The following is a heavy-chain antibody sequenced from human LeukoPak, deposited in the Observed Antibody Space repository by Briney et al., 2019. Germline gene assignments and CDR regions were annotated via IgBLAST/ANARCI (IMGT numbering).Heavy chain of an antibody. Sequence: GRSLRLSCAASGFTFSSYAMHWVRQAPGKGLEWVSVIPYDGSNKYYADSVKGRFTISRDNSKNTLYLQMNSLRAEDTAVYYCAREDGSSSYLFDYWGQGTLVTVSS. D-gene: IGHD6-6*01. CDR1: GFTFSSYA. CDR2: IPYDGSNK. J-gene: IGHJ4*02. CDR3: AREDGSSSYLFDY. V-gene: IGHV3-30*04.